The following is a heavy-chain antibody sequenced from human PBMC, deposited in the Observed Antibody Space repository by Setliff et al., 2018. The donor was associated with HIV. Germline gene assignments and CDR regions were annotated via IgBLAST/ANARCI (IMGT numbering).Heavy chain of an antibody. Sequence: SVKVSCKASGGTFSSYVISWVRQASGQGPEWMGGIIPMYGVANYAQKFQGRVTITTDEPTSTAYMELSSLRSEDTAVYYCALPYCGGGNCWSSASLPPAGWFDPWGQGTLVTVSS. CDR2: IIPMYGVA. CDR3: ALPYCGGGNCWSSASLPPAGWFDP. J-gene: IGHJ5*02. D-gene: IGHD2-15*01. CDR1: GGTFSSYV. V-gene: IGHV1-69*05.